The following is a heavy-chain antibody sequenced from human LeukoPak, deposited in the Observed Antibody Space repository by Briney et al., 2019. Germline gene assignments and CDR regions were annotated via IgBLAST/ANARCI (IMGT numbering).Heavy chain of an antibody. Sequence: PGGSLRLSSAAPGFTFSSYEMNWVRQAPGKGLEWVSYISSSGSTIYYADSVKGRFTISRDNAKNSLYLQMNSLRAEDTAVYYCARAGSSGYYYPYYYMVVWGKGTTVTNSS. J-gene: IGHJ6*03. CDR1: GFTFSSYE. CDR2: ISSSGSTI. V-gene: IGHV3-48*03. D-gene: IGHD3-22*01. CDR3: ARAGSSGYYYPYYYMVV.